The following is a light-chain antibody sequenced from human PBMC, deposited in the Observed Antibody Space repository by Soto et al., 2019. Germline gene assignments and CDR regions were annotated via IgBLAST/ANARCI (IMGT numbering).Light chain of an antibody. CDR3: LSYADTAYV. CDR1: SSDVGGYNY. CDR2: EVS. J-gene: IGLJ1*01. V-gene: IGLV2-8*01. Sequence: QSVLTHPPSASWSPGQSVTISCAETSSDVGGYNYVSWYQQYPGKVPKLMIYEVSERPSGVPDRFSGSKSGNTAFLTVSGLQAEDEADYYCLSYADTAYVFGTGTKVTVL.